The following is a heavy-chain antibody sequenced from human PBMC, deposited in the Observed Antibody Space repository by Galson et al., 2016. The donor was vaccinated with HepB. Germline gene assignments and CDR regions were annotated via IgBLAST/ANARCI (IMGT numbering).Heavy chain of an antibody. V-gene: IGHV3-30*18. CDR1: GFTFSNYA. Sequence: SLRLSCAASGFTFSNYAMHWVRQAPGKGLEWVATLSFAGTKQHYADSLRARFTISRANSKNTFSLQMSSLRREDTALYHCAKEGASYHFLSGSPGIKVWGQGTTVVVSS. CDR3: AKEGASYHFLSGSPGIKV. J-gene: IGHJ6*02. D-gene: IGHD3-3*01. CDR2: LSFAGTKQ.